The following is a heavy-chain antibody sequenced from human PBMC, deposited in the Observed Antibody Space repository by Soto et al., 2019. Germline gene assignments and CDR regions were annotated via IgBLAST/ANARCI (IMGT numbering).Heavy chain of an antibody. D-gene: IGHD6-13*01. J-gene: IGHJ6*02. V-gene: IGHV3-33*01. Sequence: QVQLVESGGGVVQPGTSLRLSCTTSGFTFSNHAMHWVRQAPGKGLEWVAQIWYDGSNKYYADSVKGRFTISRDNSGNMVYVQMSSLKVEDTAVYYCAREGQQLAPYALDVWGQGTSVAVCS. CDR1: GFTFSNHA. CDR3: AREGQQLAPYALDV. CDR2: IWYDGSNK.